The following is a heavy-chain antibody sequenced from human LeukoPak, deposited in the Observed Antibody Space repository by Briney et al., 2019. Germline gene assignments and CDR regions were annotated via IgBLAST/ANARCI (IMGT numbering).Heavy chain of an antibody. V-gene: IGHV3-23*01. CDR2: ISVSGNT. CDR3: AKAPVTTCSGAYCYPFDY. J-gene: IGHJ4*02. D-gene: IGHD2-15*01. Sequence: GGSLRLSCAASGFTLSSYAMSWVRQGPGKGLEWVSAISVSGNTYHADSVKGRFTISRDSSKNTLYLQMNSLRAEDAAVYYCAKAPVTTCSGAYCYPFDYWGQGTLVTVSS. CDR1: GFTLSSYA.